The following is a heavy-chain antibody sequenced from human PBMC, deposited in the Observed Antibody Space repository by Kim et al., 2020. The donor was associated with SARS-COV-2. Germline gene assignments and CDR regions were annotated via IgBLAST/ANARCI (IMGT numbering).Heavy chain of an antibody. J-gene: IGHJ4*02. D-gene: IGHD1-26*01. Sequence: ADSVKGRFTISRDNAKNSLYLHLNSLRAEDTAVYYCARRIVGAILFYFDYWGQGTLVTVSS. V-gene: IGHV3-21*01. CDR3: ARRIVGAILFYFDY.